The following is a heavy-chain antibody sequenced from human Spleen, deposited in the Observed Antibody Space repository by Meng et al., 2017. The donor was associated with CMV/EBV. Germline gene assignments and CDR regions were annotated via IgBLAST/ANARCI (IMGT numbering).Heavy chain of an antibody. Sequence: ASGFTFSNYAMSWVRQAPGKGLEWVSTISGSGVSIYYAHSVKGRFTISRDNSKNTVFLQMNSLRVEDTAMYYCAKDDYNTSPRRFDSWGQGTLVTVSS. D-gene: IGHD4/OR15-4a*01. J-gene: IGHJ5*01. CDR3: AKDDYNTSPRRFDS. CDR1: GFTFSNYA. V-gene: IGHV3-23*01. CDR2: ISGSGVSI.